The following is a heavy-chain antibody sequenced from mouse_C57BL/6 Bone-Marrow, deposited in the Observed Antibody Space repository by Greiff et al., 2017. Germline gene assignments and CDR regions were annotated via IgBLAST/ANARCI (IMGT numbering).Heavy chain of an antibody. CDR3: ASTLYYGSSGYYFDY. Sequence: QVQLQQPGAELVRPGSSVKLSCKASGYTFTSYWMHWVKQRPIQGLEWIGNIDPSDSETHYNQKFKDKATLTVDKSSSTAYMQLSSLTSEDSAVXYCASTLYYGSSGYYFDYWGQGTTLTVSS. CDR1: GYTFTSYW. J-gene: IGHJ2*01. CDR2: IDPSDSET. V-gene: IGHV1-52*01. D-gene: IGHD1-1*01.